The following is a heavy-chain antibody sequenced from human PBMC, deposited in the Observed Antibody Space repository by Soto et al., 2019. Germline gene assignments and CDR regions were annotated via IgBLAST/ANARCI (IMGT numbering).Heavy chain of an antibody. V-gene: IGHV3-30*18. CDR3: AKDRPVGSVLYKMGGDYYYGMDV. CDR2: ISYDGSNK. Sequence: QVQMVESGGGVVQPGRSLRLSCITSGFTFSNYGMHWVRQAPGKGLYWVALISYDGSNKYHADSVKGRFTISRDNSKNTLYLQMNSLRFEDTAVYYCAKDRPVGSVLYKMGGDYYYGMDVWGQGTTVTVSS. CDR1: GFTFSNYG. D-gene: IGHD6-19*01. J-gene: IGHJ6*02.